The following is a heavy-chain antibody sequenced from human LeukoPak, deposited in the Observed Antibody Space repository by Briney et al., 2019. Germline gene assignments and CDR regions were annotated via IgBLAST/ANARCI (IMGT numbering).Heavy chain of an antibody. CDR1: GFTFSSYA. CDR3: AKDSGIAVAGTFDY. V-gene: IGHV3-23*01. J-gene: IGHJ4*02. D-gene: IGHD6-19*01. Sequence: GGSLRLSCAASGFTFSSYAMSWVRQAPGKGLEWVSAISGSGGSTYYADSVKGRFTISRNNSKNTLYLQMNSLRAEDTAVYYCAKDSGIAVAGTFDYWGQGTLVTVSS. CDR2: ISGSGGST.